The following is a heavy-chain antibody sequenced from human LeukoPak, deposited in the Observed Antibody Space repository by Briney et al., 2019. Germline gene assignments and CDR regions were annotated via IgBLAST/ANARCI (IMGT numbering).Heavy chain of an antibody. CDR1: GITFSSYA. J-gene: IGHJ4*02. Sequence: ASVKVSCKTSGITFSSYAMSWVRQAPGQGLEWMGRIIPMLGLTDYAQKFQGRVTITADTSTRTVYMELTSLTSEDTAVYYCAKDGDSSSGHCDYWGQGTLDTVSS. V-gene: IGHV1-69*04. CDR3: AKDGDSSSGHCDY. CDR2: IIPMLGLT. D-gene: IGHD6-19*01.